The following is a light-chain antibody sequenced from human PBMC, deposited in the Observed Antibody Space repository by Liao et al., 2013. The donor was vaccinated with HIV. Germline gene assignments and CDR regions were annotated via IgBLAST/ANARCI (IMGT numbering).Light chain of an antibody. Sequence: SYELTQPPSVSVAPGKTATITCGGNHIGSKGVHWYQQKPGQAPALVIYYDSDRPSGIPDRFSGANSGNTATLTISRVEVGDEADYYCQVWDISGDQDVVFGGGTKLTVL. CDR2: YDS. CDR1: HIGSKG. J-gene: IGLJ2*01. CDR3: QVWDISGDQDVV. V-gene: IGLV3-21*04.